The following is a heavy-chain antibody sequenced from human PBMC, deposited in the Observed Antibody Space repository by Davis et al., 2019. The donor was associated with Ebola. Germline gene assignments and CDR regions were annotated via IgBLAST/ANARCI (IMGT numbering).Heavy chain of an antibody. CDR3: ARDRDYWVHSYMDV. V-gene: IGHV3-53*01. Sequence: PGGSLRLSCAVSGFTVSSNYWSWVRQAPGKGLEWVSVIYSGDNTYHADSVKGRFSISRDNSKNTLYLQMNSLRAEDTAVYYCARDRDYWVHSYMDVWGNGTTVIVSS. CDR2: IYSGDNT. CDR1: GFTVSSNY. J-gene: IGHJ6*03. D-gene: IGHD2-8*02.